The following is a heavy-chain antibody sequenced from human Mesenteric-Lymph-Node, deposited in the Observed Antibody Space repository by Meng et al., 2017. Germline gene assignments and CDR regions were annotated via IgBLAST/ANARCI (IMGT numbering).Heavy chain of an antibody. Sequence: QVQIQEWGAGLLKPSETLSLTCAVYGGSFSGYYWSWIRQPPGKGLEWIGEINHSGSTNYNPSLKSRVTISVDTSKNQFSLKLSSVTAADTAVYYCARGYGGNSLRYWGQGTLVTVSS. V-gene: IGHV4-34*01. CDR3: ARGYGGNSLRY. CDR1: GGSFSGYY. D-gene: IGHD4-23*01. J-gene: IGHJ4*02. CDR2: INHSGST.